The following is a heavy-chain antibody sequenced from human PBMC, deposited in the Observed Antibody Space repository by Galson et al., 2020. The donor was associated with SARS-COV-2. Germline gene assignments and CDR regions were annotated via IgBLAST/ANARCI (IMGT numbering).Heavy chain of an antibody. CDR1: GGSFNDYY. CDR3: ARAEDSGYDLVFNY. V-gene: IGHV4-34*01. CDR2: INDSGST. J-gene: IGHJ4*02. Sequence: SETLSLTCAVYGGSFNDYYWGWIRQSPGKGLEWIGEINDSGSTNYNPSLKSRLTISVDTSKNQFSLTLNSVTVADTAVYYCARAEDSGYDLVFNYWGQGALVTVSS. D-gene: IGHD5-12*01.